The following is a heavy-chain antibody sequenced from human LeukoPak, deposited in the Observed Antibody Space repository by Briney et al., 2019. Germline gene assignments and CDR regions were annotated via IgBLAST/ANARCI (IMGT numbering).Heavy chain of an antibody. J-gene: IGHJ4*02. D-gene: IGHD1-26*01. CDR3: ARLYSASYDY. CDR2: LYPGDSDT. V-gene: IGHV5-51*01. CDR1: GYSFTNHW. Sequence: GESLKVSCKASGYSFTNHWIGWVRQMPGKGPEWMGILYPGDSDTRYSPSFQGQVTISADRSISTAYLQWSSLKASDTAMYYCARLYSASYDYWGQGTLVTVSS.